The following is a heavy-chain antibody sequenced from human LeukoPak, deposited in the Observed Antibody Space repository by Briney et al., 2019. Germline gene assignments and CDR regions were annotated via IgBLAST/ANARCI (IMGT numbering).Heavy chain of an antibody. D-gene: IGHD2-15*01. CDR1: GGSISSYY. Sequence: SETLSLTCTVSGGSISSYYWSWIRQPAGKGLEWIGRIYTSGSTNYNPSLKSRVTMSVDTSKNQFSLKLNSVTAADTAVYYCARQYCSGGSCYYDYWGQGTLVTVSS. V-gene: IGHV4-4*07. CDR2: IYTSGST. J-gene: IGHJ4*02. CDR3: ARQYCSGGSCYYDY.